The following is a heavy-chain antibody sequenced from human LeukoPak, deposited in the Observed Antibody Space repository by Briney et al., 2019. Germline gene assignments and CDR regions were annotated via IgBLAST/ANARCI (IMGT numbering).Heavy chain of an antibody. D-gene: IGHD3-16*01. J-gene: IGHJ5*02. CDR3: ARMLQGFDP. V-gene: IGHV4-59*01. Sequence: SETLSLTCTVSGGSISIYYWSWIRQPPGKGLEWIGYIYYSGSTNYNPSLKSRVTISVDTSKNQFSLKLSSVTAADTAVYYCARMLQGFDPWGQGTLVTVSS. CDR2: IYYSGST. CDR1: GGSISIYY.